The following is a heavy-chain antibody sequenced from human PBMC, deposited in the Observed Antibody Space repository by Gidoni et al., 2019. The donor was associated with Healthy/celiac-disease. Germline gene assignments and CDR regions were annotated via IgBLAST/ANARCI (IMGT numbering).Heavy chain of an antibody. V-gene: IGHV1-69*04. CDR1: GGTFSSYA. D-gene: IGHD3-3*01. Sequence: QVQLVQSGAEVKKPGSSVKVSCKASGGTFSSYAISWVRQAPGQGLEWMGRIIPILGIANYAQKFQGRVTITADKSTSTAYMELSSLRSEDTAVYYCAYAPVLRFLEWSPGAFDIWGQGTMVTVSS. CDR2: IIPILGIA. CDR3: AYAPVLRFLEWSPGAFDI. J-gene: IGHJ3*02.